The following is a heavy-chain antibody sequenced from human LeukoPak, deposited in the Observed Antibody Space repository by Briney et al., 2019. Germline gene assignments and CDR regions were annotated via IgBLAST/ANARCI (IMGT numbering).Heavy chain of an antibody. D-gene: IGHD6-6*01. CDR2: ISDSGDST. J-gene: IGHJ3*02. CDR1: GFTFRSYT. CDR3: ARVSIAARGDAFDI. V-gene: IGHV3-23*01. Sequence: PGGSLRLSCAASGFTFRSYTMNWVRQAPGKGLEWVSAISDSGDSTYNTDSVKGRFTISRDNAKNSLYLQMNSLRAEDTAVYYCARVSIAARGDAFDIWGQGTMVTVSS.